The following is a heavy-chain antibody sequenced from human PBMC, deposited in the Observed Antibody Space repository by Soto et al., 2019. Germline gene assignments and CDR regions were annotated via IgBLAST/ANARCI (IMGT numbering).Heavy chain of an antibody. CDR2: INYIGST. CDR3: ARDLYSYGYYYGMDV. V-gene: IGHV4-39*07. CDR1: GGSISSTSYY. Sequence: TLSLTCTVSGGSISSTSYYWGWIRQPPGKGLEWIGCINYIGSTYYNPSLKSRVTISVDTSKNQFSLKLSSVTAADTAVYYCARDLYSYGYYYGMDVWGQGTTVTVSS. J-gene: IGHJ6*02. D-gene: IGHD5-18*01.